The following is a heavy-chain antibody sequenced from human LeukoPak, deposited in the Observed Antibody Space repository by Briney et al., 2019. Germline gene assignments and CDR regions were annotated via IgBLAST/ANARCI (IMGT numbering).Heavy chain of an antibody. CDR1: GFTFSSYW. J-gene: IGHJ6*02. D-gene: IGHD3-3*01. V-gene: IGHV3-7*01. CDR3: ARDYEPSSLNHYYYGMDV. Sequence: GGSLRLSCAASGFTFSSYWMSWVRQAPGKGLEWVANIKQDGSEKYYVDSVKGRFTISRDNAKNSLYLQMNSLRAEDTAVYYCARDYEPSSLNHYYYGMDVWGQGTTVTVSS. CDR2: IKQDGSEK.